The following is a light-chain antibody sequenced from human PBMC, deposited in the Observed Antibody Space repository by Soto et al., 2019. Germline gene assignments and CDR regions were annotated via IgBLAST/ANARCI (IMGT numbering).Light chain of an antibody. CDR3: AAWDDSLNGVI. Sequence: QSALTQPPSASGSPGQSVTISCTGTSSDVGGYNSVSWYQQHPGKAPKLMIYEVSERPSGVPDRFSGAKSGSTASLTVSGLQAEDEAEYYCAAWDDSLNGVIFGGGTKLTVL. CDR1: SSDVGGYNS. J-gene: IGLJ2*01. CDR2: EVS. V-gene: IGLV2-8*01.